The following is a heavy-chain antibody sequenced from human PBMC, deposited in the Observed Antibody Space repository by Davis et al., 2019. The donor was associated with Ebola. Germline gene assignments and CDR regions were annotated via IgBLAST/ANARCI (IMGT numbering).Heavy chain of an antibody. D-gene: IGHD6-13*01. Sequence: ASVKVSCKASGFRFTDYFIHWVRQAPGKGLEWMGRINPNSGGTNYAQKFQGRVTMTRDTSISTAYMELSRLRSDDTAVYYCALNSGYSSSWSDDDYFDYWGQGTLVTVSS. CDR3: ALNSGYSSSWSDDDYFDY. CDR1: GFRFTDYF. J-gene: IGHJ4*02. CDR2: INPNSGGT. V-gene: IGHV1-2*06.